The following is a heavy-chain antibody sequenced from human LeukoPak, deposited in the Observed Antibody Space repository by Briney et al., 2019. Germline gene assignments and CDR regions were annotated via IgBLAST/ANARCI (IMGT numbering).Heavy chain of an antibody. CDR3: AGTYCGGDCYPDAFDI. J-gene: IGHJ3*02. Sequence: GGSLRLSCAASGFTFSSYGMHWVRQAPGKGLEWVAVIWYDGSNKYYADSVKGRFTISRDNSKNTLYLQMNSLRAEDTAVYYCAGTYCGGDCYPDAFDIWGQGTMVTVSS. CDR2: IWYDGSNK. D-gene: IGHD2-21*02. V-gene: IGHV3-33*08. CDR1: GFTFSSYG.